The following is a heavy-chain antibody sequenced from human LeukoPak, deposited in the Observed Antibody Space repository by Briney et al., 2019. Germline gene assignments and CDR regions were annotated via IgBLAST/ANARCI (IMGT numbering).Heavy chain of an antibody. CDR2: INTDGSST. Sequence: GGSPRLSCAASGFTFSSYWMHWVRQAPGRGLVWVSRINTDGSSTSYADSVKGRFTISRDNAKNTLYLQMNSLRAEDTAVYYCARAYYDFWSGYYPFDYWGQGTLVTVSS. CDR3: ARAYYDFWSGYYPFDY. J-gene: IGHJ4*02. CDR1: GFTFSSYW. V-gene: IGHV3-74*01. D-gene: IGHD3-3*01.